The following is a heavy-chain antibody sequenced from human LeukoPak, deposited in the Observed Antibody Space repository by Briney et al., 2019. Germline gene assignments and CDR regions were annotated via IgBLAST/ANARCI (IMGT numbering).Heavy chain of an antibody. CDR1: GFTVSSNY. V-gene: IGHV3-53*01. CDR3: AKDVRGGCTGGSCYY. J-gene: IGHJ4*02. Sequence: GGSLRLSCAASGFTVSSNYMSWVRQAPGKGLEWVSVIYSGGSTFYADSVKDRFTISRDNSKSTVYLQMNSLGAEDTAVYYCAKDVRGGCTGGSCYYWGQGTLVTVSS. D-gene: IGHD2-15*01. CDR2: IYSGGST.